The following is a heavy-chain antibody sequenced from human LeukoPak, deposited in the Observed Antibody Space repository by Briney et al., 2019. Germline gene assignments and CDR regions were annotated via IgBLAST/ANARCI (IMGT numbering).Heavy chain of an antibody. Sequence: ASVTVSCTASGYTFTSYAMHWVRQAPGQRLEWMGWINAGNGNTKYSQKFQGRVTITRETSASTAYMELSSLRSEDTAVYYCARVGVHSGSYLFDYWGQGTLVTVSS. CDR2: INAGNGNT. D-gene: IGHD1-26*01. V-gene: IGHV1-3*01. J-gene: IGHJ4*02. CDR1: GYTFTSYA. CDR3: ARVGVHSGSYLFDY.